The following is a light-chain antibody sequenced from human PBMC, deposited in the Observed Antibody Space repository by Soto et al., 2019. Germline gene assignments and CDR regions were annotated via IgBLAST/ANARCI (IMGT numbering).Light chain of an antibody. CDR3: MQGTHWPIT. V-gene: IGKV2-30*02. CDR1: QSLVHSDGIAY. Sequence: DVVMTQSPLSLPVTLGQPASISCRSNQSLVHSDGIAYFSWFQQRPGRSPRRLIYKVSNRDSGVRARFSGSGSGTDFVLKISRVEAEDVGVYYCMQGTHWPITFGQGTRLEIK. CDR2: KVS. J-gene: IGKJ5*01.